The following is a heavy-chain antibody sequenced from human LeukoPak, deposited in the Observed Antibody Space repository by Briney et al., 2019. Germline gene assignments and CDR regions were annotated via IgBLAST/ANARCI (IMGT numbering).Heavy chain of an antibody. CDR1: GFTVSSNS. Sequence: GGSLRLSCTVSGFTVSSNSMSWVRQAPGKGLEWVSFIYSGGNTHYSDSVKGRFTISRDNSKNTLYLQLNSLRADDTAVYYCARRAGEYSHPYDYWGQGTLVTVSS. CDR2: IYSGGNT. CDR3: ARRAGEYSHPYDY. V-gene: IGHV3-53*01. J-gene: IGHJ4*02. D-gene: IGHD4-17*01.